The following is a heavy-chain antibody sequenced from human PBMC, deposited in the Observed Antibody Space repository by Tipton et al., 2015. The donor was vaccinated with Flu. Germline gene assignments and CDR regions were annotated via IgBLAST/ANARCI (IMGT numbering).Heavy chain of an antibody. CDR3: ATYNWNDVDVPVPAFDI. D-gene: IGHD1-20*01. CDR1: GGSISSSSYS. Sequence: LRLSCTDSGGSISSSSYSWAWIRQPPGKGLEWIGSIYHSGRTYYNPSLKSRVTISVDTSKNQLSLKLSSVTAADTAVYFCATYNWNDVDVPVPAFDIWGQGTLVTVSS. J-gene: IGHJ3*02. CDR2: IYHSGRT. V-gene: IGHV4-39*07.